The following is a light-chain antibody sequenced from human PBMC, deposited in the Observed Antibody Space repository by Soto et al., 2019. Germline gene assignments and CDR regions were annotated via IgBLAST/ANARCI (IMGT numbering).Light chain of an antibody. CDR2: DNT. CDR3: QSYDTSLSGWV. J-gene: IGLJ3*02. Sequence: QPVLTQPPSVSGAPGQRVTISCTGSSSNIGAGYDVHWYQHLPGTAPKLLIYDNTNRPSGVPERFSGSKSGTSASLAITGLQAEDEADYYCQSYDTSLSGWVFGGGTKLTVL. V-gene: IGLV1-40*01. CDR1: SSNIGAGYD.